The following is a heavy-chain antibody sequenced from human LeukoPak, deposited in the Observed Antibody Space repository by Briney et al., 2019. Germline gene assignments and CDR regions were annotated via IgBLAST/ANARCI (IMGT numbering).Heavy chain of an antibody. D-gene: IGHD5-18*01. CDR3: ARRSYGLLYFDY. V-gene: IGHV4-39*01. CDR2: IYYSGST. CDR1: GGSISSSSYY. J-gene: IGHJ4*02. Sequence: SETLSLTCTVSGGSISSSSYYWGWIRQPPGKGLEWIGSIYYSGSTYYNPSLKSRVTISVDTYKNQFSLKLSSVTAADTAVYYCARRSYGLLYFDYWGQGTLVTVSS.